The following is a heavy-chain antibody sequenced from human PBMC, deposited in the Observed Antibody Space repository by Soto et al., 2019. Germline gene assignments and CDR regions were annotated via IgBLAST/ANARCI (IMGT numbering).Heavy chain of an antibody. J-gene: IGHJ4*02. CDR2: IYYSGST. CDR1: GGSISSGGYY. Sequence: PSETLSLTCTVSGGSISSGGYYWSWIRQHPGKGLEWIGYIYYSGSTYYNPSLKSRVTISVDTSKNQFSLKLSSVTAADTAVYYCARGVSPGQRGHQDYWGQGTLVTVSS. CDR3: ARGVSPGQRGHQDY. V-gene: IGHV4-31*03.